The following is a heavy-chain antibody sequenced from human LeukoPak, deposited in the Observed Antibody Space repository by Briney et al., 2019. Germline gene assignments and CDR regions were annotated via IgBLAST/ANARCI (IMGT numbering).Heavy chain of an antibody. CDR3: ARGATRRSSGAFDI. Sequence: GGSLRLSCAASAFTSSSYELNWVRQAPGKGLEWISYISSSGSIKNYADSVKGRFTISRDNAKNSLYLQMNSLRAEDTAVYYCARGATRRSSGAFDIWGQGTMVTVSS. V-gene: IGHV3-48*03. D-gene: IGHD6-6*01. CDR1: AFTSSSYE. CDR2: ISSSGSIK. J-gene: IGHJ3*02.